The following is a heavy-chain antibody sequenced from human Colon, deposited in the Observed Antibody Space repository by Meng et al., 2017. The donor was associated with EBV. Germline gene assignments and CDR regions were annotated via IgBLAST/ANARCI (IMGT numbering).Heavy chain of an antibody. V-gene: IGHV4-39*01. CDR1: VGSIISNGYY. J-gene: IGHJ4*02. D-gene: IGHD3-10*01. Sequence: QSHLWGPGPCRPSGTLSRTSLGSVGSIISNGYYWAWVRQPPGKGLEWIVAIYHSVSTSSNPSLQSRVTMFVETSKNQFSLMLTSVTAPDTAVYYCARRRGGSGRDCWGQGTLVTVSS. CDR2: IYHSVST. CDR3: ARRRGGSGRDC.